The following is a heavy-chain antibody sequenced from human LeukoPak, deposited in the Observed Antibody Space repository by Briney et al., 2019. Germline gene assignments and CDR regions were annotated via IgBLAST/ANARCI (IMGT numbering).Heavy chain of an antibody. V-gene: IGHV3-53*01. J-gene: IGHJ4*02. CDR2: IYSGGGT. CDR3: ARGYCSGRSCYMWYSDY. CDR1: GFTVSNNY. Sequence: GGSLRLSCAASGFTVSNNYMSWVRQAPGKGLEWVSVIYSGGGTNSADSVKGRFTISRDNSKNTLYLQMNSLRAEDTAVYYCARGYCSGRSCYMWYSDYWGQGTLVTVSS. D-gene: IGHD2-15*01.